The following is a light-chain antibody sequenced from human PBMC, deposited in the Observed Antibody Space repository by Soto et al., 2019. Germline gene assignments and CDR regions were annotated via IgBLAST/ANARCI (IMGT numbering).Light chain of an antibody. Sequence: EIVLTQSPATLSLSPRERATLSCRASQSVSSYLACYQQKPGQAPRLLIYDASNRATGIPARFSGSGSGTDFTLTISSLEPEDFAVYYCQQRSNWPPYTFGQGTKLEIK. CDR3: QQRSNWPPYT. CDR2: DAS. CDR1: QSVSSY. J-gene: IGKJ2*01. V-gene: IGKV3-11*01.